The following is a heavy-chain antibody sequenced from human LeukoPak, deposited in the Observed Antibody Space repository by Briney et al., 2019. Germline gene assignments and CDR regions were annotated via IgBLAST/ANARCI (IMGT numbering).Heavy chain of an antibody. CDR2: ISSSSATI. J-gene: IGHJ6*03. CDR3: ARGQGYDFWSDQNYYYMDV. D-gene: IGHD3-3*01. CDR1: GFTFSAYN. V-gene: IGHV3-48*01. Sequence: PGGSLRLSCEGSGFTFSAYNMNWVRQAPGKGLESISYISSSSATIFYADSVKGRFTISRDNDKNSLYLQMNSLRPEDTAVYFCARGQGYDFWSDQNYYYMDVWGKGTTVTVSS.